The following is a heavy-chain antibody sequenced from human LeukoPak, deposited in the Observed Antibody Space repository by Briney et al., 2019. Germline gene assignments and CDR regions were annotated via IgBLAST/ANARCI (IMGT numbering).Heavy chain of an antibody. CDR2: ISWNSGSI. J-gene: IGHJ4*02. D-gene: IGHD3-9*01. V-gene: IGHV3-9*01. Sequence: GGSLRLSCAASGFTFDDYAMHWVRQAPGKGLEWVSGISWNSGSIGYADSVKGRFTISRDNAKNSLYLQMNSLRAEDTALYYCAKQVDFDWLSPLDYWGQGTLVTVSS. CDR3: AKQVDFDWLSPLDY. CDR1: GFTFDDYA.